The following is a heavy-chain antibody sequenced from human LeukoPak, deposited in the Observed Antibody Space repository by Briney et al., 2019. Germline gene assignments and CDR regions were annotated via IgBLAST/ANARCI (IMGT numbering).Heavy chain of an antibody. CDR2: ISSSSSYI. D-gene: IGHD3-10*01. Sequence: GGSLRLSCAASGFTFSSYSMNWVRQAPGKGLEWVSSISSSSSYIYYADSVKGRFTISRDNAKNSLYLQMNSLRGEDTAVYYCATRVYGSGSYSYWGQGTLVTVSS. CDR1: GFTFSSYS. V-gene: IGHV3-21*01. CDR3: ATRVYGSGSYSY. J-gene: IGHJ4*02.